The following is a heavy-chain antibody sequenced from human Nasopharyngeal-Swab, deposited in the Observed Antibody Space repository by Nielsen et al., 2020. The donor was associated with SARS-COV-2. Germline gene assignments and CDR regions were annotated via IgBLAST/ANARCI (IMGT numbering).Heavy chain of an antibody. CDR2: INPNSGGT. CDR3: ARGRRRAVAQNWFDP. J-gene: IGHJ5*02. CDR1: VYTFTGYY. V-gene: IGHV1-2*04. D-gene: IGHD6-19*01. Sequence: ASVTVSCKASVYTFTGYYMHCVRQAPGQGLEWMGWINPNSGGTNYAQKFQGWVTMTRDTSISTAYMELSRLRSDDTAVYYCARGRRRAVAQNWFDPWGQGTLVTVSS.